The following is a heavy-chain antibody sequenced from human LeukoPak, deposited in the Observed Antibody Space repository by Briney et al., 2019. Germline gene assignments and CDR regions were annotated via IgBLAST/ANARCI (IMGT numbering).Heavy chain of an antibody. D-gene: IGHD3-10*01. CDR1: GDRVSSKSAA. V-gene: IGHV6-1*01. CDR2: TYYRSKWHN. CDR3: ARTGGHTGVPNYFDY. J-gene: IGHJ4*02. Sequence: SSQTLSLTCAISGDRVSSKSAAGNWTRQSPSRGLEWLGRTYYRSKWHNDYAASVKSRITINPHTSNNQFSLQLNSVTPEDTAVYYCARTGGHTGVPNYFDYWGQGTLVTVSS.